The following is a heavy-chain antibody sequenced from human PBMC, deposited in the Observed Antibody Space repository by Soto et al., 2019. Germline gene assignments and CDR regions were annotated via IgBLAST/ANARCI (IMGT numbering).Heavy chain of an antibody. CDR2: IIPICGTA. CDR1: GGTFSSYA. CDR3: ARGKDGYCSSTSCPNLFDY. V-gene: IGHV1-69*01. Sequence: QVQLVQSGAEVKKPGSSVKVSCKASGGTFSSYAISWVRQAPGQGLEWMGGIIPICGTANYAQKFQGRVTITADESTSTAYMELSSLRSEDTAVYYCARGKDGYCSSTSCPNLFDYWGQGTLVTVSS. D-gene: IGHD2-2*03. J-gene: IGHJ4*02.